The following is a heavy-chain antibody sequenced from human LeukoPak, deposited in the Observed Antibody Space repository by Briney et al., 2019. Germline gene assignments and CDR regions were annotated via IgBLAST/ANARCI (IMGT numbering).Heavy chain of an antibody. CDR1: GFTFSNYA. CDR3: AKDQVATTRKAVDY. D-gene: IGHD5-12*01. Sequence: GGSLRLSCAASGFTFSNYAMSWVRLAPGKGLEWVSAISGSGGSTYYADSVKGRFTISRDNSKNTLYLQMNSLRAEDTALYYCAKDQVATTRKAVDYWGQGTLVTVSS. J-gene: IGHJ4*02. CDR2: ISGSGGST. V-gene: IGHV3-23*01.